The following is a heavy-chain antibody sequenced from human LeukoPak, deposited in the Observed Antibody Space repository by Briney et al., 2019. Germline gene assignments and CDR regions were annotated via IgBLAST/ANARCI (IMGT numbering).Heavy chain of an antibody. V-gene: IGHV5-51*01. D-gene: IGHD3-22*01. Sequence: GESLKISCKGSGYSFTSYWIGWVRQMPGKGLEWMGIIYPGDSDTRYSPSFQGQVTISADKSISTAYLQWSSLEASDTATYYCARHGDYYDSSGHIWGADYWGQGTLVTVSS. CDR3: ARHGDYYDSSGHIWGADY. CDR1: GYSFTSYW. J-gene: IGHJ4*02. CDR2: IYPGDSDT.